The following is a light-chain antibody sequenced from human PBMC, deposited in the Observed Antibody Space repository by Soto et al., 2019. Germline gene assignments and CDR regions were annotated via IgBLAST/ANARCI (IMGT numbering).Light chain of an antibody. CDR1: SSDVGGSNY. CDR3: SSYTSSSTLYV. V-gene: IGLV2-14*01. Sequence: QSVLTQPASVSGSPGQSITISCTGTSSDVGGSNYVSWYQQHPGKAPKLMIYDVSNRPSGVSNRFSGSKSGNTASLTISGLHAEDEADSYCSSYTSSSTLYVFGPGTKLTVL. J-gene: IGLJ1*01. CDR2: DVS.